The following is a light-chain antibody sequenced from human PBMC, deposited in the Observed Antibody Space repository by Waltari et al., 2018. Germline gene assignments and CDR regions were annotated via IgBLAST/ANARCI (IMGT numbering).Light chain of an antibody. J-gene: IGLJ2*01. CDR2: DVS. CDR1: SSDVGAYNY. V-gene: IGLV2-14*03. Sequence: QSALTQPASVSGSPGQSITIPCTGTSSDVGAYNYVSWYQRHPGKAPKLIIFDVSNRPSGVSNRFSVSKSGDTASLTSSGLQAEDEADYYCSSYTSSSTYVVFGGGTKLTVL. CDR3: SSYTSSSTYVV.